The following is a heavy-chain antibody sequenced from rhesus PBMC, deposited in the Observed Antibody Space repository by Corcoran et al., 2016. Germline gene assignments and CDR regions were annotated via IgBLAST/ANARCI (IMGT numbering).Heavy chain of an antibody. J-gene: IGHJ4*01. CDR3: ARGGIQRVQFTY. CDR2: IIPRVGVT. V-gene: IGHV1-198*02. CDR1: GFTFGSGA. Sequence: QVQLVQSGAEVKKPGASVKVSCKAAGFTFGSGASSRVRQAPGQGLGWLGVIIPRVGVTNYAGKFQGRVTITADTSTSTAYMELSSLRSEDTAVYYCARGGIQRVQFTYWGQGVLVTVSS. D-gene: IGHD5-42*01.